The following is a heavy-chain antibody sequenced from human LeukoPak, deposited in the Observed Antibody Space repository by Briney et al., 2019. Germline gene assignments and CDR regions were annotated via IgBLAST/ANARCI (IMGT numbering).Heavy chain of an antibody. Sequence: PGGSLRLSCAASGFTFSSYGMHWVRQAPGKGLEWVAVISYDGSNKYYADSVKGRFTISRDNSKNTLYLQMNSLRAEDTAVYCCAKNVRRFRFPSTLDYWGQGTLVTVSS. CDR1: GFTFSSYG. CDR2: ISYDGSNK. D-gene: IGHD3-16*01. CDR3: AKNVRRFRFPSTLDY. V-gene: IGHV3-30*18. J-gene: IGHJ4*02.